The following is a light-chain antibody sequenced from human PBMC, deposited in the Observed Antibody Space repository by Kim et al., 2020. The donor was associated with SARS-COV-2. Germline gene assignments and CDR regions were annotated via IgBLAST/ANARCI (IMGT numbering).Light chain of an antibody. V-gene: IGKV4-1*01. Sequence: RANINGKSSQSVLYSINNLNYLAWYQQKPEQPPHLLIYWASTRQSGVPDRCSGGGSGTDFTLTISSLQAEDVAVYYCQQYYSDYPTFGGGTKVEI. CDR3: QQYYSDYPT. J-gene: IGKJ4*01. CDR2: WAS. CDR1: QSVLYSINNLNY.